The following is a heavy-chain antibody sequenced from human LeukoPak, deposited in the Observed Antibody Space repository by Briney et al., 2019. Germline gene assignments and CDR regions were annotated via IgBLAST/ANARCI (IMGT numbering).Heavy chain of an antibody. CDR2: IIPILGIA. CDR3: ARTYYYDSSGYLGY. V-gene: IGHV1-69*04. Sequence: VASVKVSCKASGYTFTSYGISWVRQAPGQGLEWMGRIIPILGIANYAQKFQGRVTITADKSTSTAYMELSSLRSEDTAVYYCARTYYYDSSGYLGYWGQGTLVTVSS. J-gene: IGHJ4*02. D-gene: IGHD3-22*01. CDR1: GYTFTSYG.